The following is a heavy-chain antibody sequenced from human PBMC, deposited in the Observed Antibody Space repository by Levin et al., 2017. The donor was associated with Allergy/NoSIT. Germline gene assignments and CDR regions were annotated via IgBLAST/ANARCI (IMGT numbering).Heavy chain of an antibody. Sequence: PGGSLRLSCVASGFTFSSYSMNWVRQAPGKGLQWVSCISSTSTYIYYADSLKGRFTISRDNAKNSLYLQMNSLRAEDTAVYYCAREVDWSQVIDYWGQGTLVTVSS. J-gene: IGHJ4*02. D-gene: IGHD3-9*01. CDR2: ISSTSTYI. CDR1: GFTFSSYS. CDR3: AREVDWSQVIDY. V-gene: IGHV3-21*01.